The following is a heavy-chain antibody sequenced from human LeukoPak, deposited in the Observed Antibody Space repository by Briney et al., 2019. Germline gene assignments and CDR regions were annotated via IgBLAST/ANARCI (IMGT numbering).Heavy chain of an antibody. V-gene: IGHV1-2*06. Sequence: ASVKVSCKTSGYSFGGCYIHWVRQAPGQGLEWMGRINPNSANTKYAQKFQGRVTMTRDTSTNTVFMELSSLRSDDTAVYYCARDGAYSLGLIWLDPWGQGTLVSVSS. CDR2: INPNSANT. J-gene: IGHJ5*02. D-gene: IGHD5-18*01. CDR1: GYSFGGCY. CDR3: ARDGAYSLGLIWLDP.